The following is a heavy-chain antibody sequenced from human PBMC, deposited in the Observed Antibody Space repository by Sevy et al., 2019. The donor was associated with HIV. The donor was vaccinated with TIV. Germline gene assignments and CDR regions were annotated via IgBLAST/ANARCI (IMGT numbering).Heavy chain of an antibody. CDR2: INPNSGGT. V-gene: IGHV1-2*02. CDR1: GYTFTDYY. CDR3: ARDPEVGEAFDK. Sequence: ASVKVSCSAFGYTFTDYYIHWVRQAPGQGLEWMGWINPNSGGTNYAQKFQGRVTMTRDTSIRTAYMDLSRLRSDDTALYYCARDPEVGEAFDKWGQRTMVTVSS. J-gene: IGHJ3*02. D-gene: IGHD2-15*01.